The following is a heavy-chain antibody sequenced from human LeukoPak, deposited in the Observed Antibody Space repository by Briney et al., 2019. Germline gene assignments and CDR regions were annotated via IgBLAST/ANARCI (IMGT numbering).Heavy chain of an antibody. Sequence: GGSLRLSCVASGFNFDDYGMSWVRQSPGKGRKWCSGINWNGGSTGYEDSVKGRFTISRDNAKNSLYLQMNSLRAEDTALYYCARDSGYSSSWYDAFDIWGQGIMVTVSS. CDR1: GFNFDDYG. V-gene: IGHV3-20*04. D-gene: IGHD6-13*01. J-gene: IGHJ3*02. CDR3: ARDSGYSSSWYDAFDI. CDR2: INWNGGST.